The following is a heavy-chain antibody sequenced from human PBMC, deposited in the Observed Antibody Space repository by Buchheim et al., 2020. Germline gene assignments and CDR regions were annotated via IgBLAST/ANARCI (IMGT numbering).Heavy chain of an antibody. Sequence: QVQLQESGPGLVKPSETLSLTCTVSGGSISGYYWSWIRQPPGKGLEWIGYVYHSDSTNYNPSLKSRVTISVDTSKNQFSLKLSSVTAADTAVYYCAREVRYFDYYYFDYWGQGTL. D-gene: IGHD3-9*01. CDR1: GGSISGYY. V-gene: IGHV4-59*01. CDR3: AREVRYFDYYYFDY. J-gene: IGHJ4*02. CDR2: VYHSDST.